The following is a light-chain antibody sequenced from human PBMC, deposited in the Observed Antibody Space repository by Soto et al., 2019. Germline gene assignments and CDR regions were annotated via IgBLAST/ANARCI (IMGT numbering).Light chain of an antibody. V-gene: IGKV1-8*01. J-gene: IGKJ1*01. Sequence: AVLMTQSPSSLSASTGDRVTITCRASQGISSYLAWYQQKPGKAPKLLIYAASTLQSGVTPRFSGSGSGTDFTLTISCLQSEDFATYYCQQYYSYPMTFGQGTKVDI. CDR2: AAS. CDR3: QQYYSYPMT. CDR1: QGISSY.